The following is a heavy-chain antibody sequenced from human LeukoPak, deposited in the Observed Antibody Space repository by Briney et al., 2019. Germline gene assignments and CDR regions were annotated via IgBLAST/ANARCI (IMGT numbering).Heavy chain of an antibody. CDR1: GGSVNSGSYY. CDR3: ARAAYSGSYHSDY. Sequence: PETLSLTCTVSGGSVNSGSYYWNWIRQPPGKGLEWIGYIYYSGSTNYNPSLKSRVTISVDTSKNQFSLKLSSVTAADTAVYYCARAAYSGSYHSDYWGQGTLVTVSS. D-gene: IGHD1-26*01. V-gene: IGHV4-61*01. J-gene: IGHJ4*02. CDR2: IYYSGST.